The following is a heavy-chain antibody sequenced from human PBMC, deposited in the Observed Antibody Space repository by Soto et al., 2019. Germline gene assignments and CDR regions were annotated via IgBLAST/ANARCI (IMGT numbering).Heavy chain of an antibody. Sequence: LRLSCAASGFTFSSYEMNWVRQAPGKGLEWVSYISSSGSTIYYADSVKGRFTISRDNAKNSLYLQMNSLRAEDTAVYYCARDPPQSWPFDIWGQGTMVTVSS. CDR1: GFTFSSYE. J-gene: IGHJ3*02. V-gene: IGHV3-48*03. CDR2: ISSSGSTI. CDR3: ARDPPQSWPFDI. D-gene: IGHD6-13*01.